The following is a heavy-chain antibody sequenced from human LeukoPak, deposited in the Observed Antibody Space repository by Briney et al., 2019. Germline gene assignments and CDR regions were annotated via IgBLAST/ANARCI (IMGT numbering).Heavy chain of an antibody. Sequence: GASVKVSCKASGYTFTSYDINWVRQATGQGLEWMGWMSPNSGNTGYAQKFQGRVTMTRNTSISTAYMELSSLRSEDTAVYYCARGRTGYDFWSGYSNGDAFDIWGQGTMVTVSS. D-gene: IGHD3-3*01. CDR2: MSPNSGNT. CDR1: GYTFTSYD. J-gene: IGHJ3*02. V-gene: IGHV1-8*01. CDR3: ARGRTGYDFWSGYSNGDAFDI.